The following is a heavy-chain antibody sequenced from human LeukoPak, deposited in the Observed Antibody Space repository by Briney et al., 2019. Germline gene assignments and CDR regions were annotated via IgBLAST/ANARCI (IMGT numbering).Heavy chain of an antibody. Sequence: GASVKVSCKASGYTFTSYYMHWVRQAPGQGLEWMGRINPNTGSTIYAQKFQGRVTMTRDMSPSTVYMELSRLRCEDTAVSYCASDSPRIAAARTPPYLFDDWGQGTLVTVSS. CDR3: ASDSPRIAAARTPPYLFDD. J-gene: IGHJ4*02. D-gene: IGHD6-13*01. CDR2: INPNTGST. V-gene: IGHV1-46*01. CDR1: GYTFTSYY.